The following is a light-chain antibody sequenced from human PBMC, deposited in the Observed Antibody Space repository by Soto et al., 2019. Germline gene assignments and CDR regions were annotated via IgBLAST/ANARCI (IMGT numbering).Light chain of an antibody. V-gene: IGKV1-5*03. CDR2: KAT. CDR3: QQYETFSPWT. J-gene: IGKJ1*01. CDR1: QRIDTW. Sequence: DIQMTQSPSILSASVGDRVTITCRASQRIDTWLAWYQQKPGTAPKLLIYKATILQSGVPSRVSGSGSGTEFTLAISSLEPDDFATYYCQQYETFSPWTFGQGTKVE.